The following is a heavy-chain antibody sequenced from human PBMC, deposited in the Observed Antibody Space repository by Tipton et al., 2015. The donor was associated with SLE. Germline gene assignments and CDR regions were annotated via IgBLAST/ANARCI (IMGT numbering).Heavy chain of an antibody. CDR3: ARDVYYYMDV. V-gene: IGHV4-59*01. CDR1: GGSISSYY. J-gene: IGHJ6*03. CDR2: IYYSGST. Sequence: TLSLTCTVSGGSISSYYWSWIRQPPGKGLEWIGYIYYSGSTNYNPSLKSRVTISLDTSKNQFSLKLSSVTAADTAVYYRARDVYYYMDVWGKGTTVTVSS.